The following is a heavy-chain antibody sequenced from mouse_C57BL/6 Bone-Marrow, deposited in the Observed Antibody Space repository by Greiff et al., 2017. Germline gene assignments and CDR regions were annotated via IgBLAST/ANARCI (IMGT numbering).Heavy chain of an antibody. J-gene: IGHJ2*01. V-gene: IGHV14-4*01. CDR2: IDPENGDT. Sequence: EVQLQQSGAELVRPGASVKLSCTASGFNIKDDYMHWVKQRPEQGLEWIGWIDPENGDTEYASKFQGKATITAATSSNTAYLQLSSLTSEDTAVYYCTTLFITTVVAFDYWGQGTTLTVSA. D-gene: IGHD1-1*01. CDR3: TTLFITTVVAFDY. CDR1: GFNIKDDY.